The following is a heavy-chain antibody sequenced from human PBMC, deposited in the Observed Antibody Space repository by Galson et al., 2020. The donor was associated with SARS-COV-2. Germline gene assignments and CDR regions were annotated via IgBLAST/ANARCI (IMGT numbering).Heavy chain of an antibody. CDR3: ARDLHHSSTYYFDY. Sequence: SETLSLTCTVSGGSISSTSYYWGWIRQPPGKGLEWIGSIYFSGSTYYNPSLKSRVTISLDTSENQFSLKLSFVTAADTAVYYCARDLHHSSTYYFDYWGQGALVTVSS. CDR1: GGSISSTSYY. D-gene: IGHD2-2*01. J-gene: IGHJ4*02. V-gene: IGHV4-39*07. CDR2: IYFSGST.